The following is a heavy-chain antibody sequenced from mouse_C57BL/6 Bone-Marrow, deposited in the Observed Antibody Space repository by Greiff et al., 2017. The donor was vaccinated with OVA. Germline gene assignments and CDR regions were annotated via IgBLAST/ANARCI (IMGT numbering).Heavy chain of an antibody. V-gene: IGHV1-82*01. CDR1: GYAFSSSW. D-gene: IGHD1-1*01. J-gene: IGHJ1*03. CDR2: IYPGDGDT. Sequence: VKLMESGPELVKPGASVKISCKASGYAFSSSWMNWVKQRPGKGLEWIGRIYPGDGDTNYNGKFKGKATLTADKSSSTAYMQLSSLTSEDSAVYFCARDLLPWYFDVWGTGTTVTVSS. CDR3: ARDLLPWYFDV.